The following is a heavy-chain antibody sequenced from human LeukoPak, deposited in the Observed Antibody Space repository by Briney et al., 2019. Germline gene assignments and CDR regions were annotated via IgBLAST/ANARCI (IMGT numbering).Heavy chain of an antibody. CDR3: ATLVDYGDHPPEHYYYYGMDV. V-gene: IGHV1-3*01. CDR1: GYTFTTYA. D-gene: IGHD4-17*01. Sequence: GASVKVSCKTSGYTFTTYAIHWVRQAPGQRLEWMGLINADDGNTRYSQKFQGRVTITADESTSTAYMELSSLRSEDTAVYYCATLVDYGDHPPEHYYYYGMDVWGQGTTVTVSS. CDR2: INADDGNT. J-gene: IGHJ6*02.